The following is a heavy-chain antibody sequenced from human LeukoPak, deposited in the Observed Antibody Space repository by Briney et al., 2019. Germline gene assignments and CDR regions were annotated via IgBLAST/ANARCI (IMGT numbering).Heavy chain of an antibody. D-gene: IGHD3-22*01. Sequence: PSETLSLTCAVYGRSFSGYYWSWIRQPPGKGLEWIGEINHSGSTNYNPSLKSRVTISVDTSKNQFSLQLSSVTAAYTAVYYCARAGDSSGYHDYWGQGTLVTVSS. CDR3: ARAGDSSGYHDY. CDR2: INHSGST. CDR1: GRSFSGYY. V-gene: IGHV4-34*01. J-gene: IGHJ4*02.